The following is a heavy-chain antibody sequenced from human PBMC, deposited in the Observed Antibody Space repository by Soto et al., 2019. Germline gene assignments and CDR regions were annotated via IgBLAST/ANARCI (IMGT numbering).Heavy chain of an antibody. CDR1: GGSIPSYHW. CDR3: ATRETRTGGPV. Sequence: WETLSLTCAVYGGSIPSYHWWTWVRQSPGKGLQWIGETSLNGDINYSPSLQSRVTVSMDMSRNHLSLRLTSVTAADTAVYYCATRETRTGGPVWGPGPVVT. V-gene: IGHV4-4*02. J-gene: IGHJ3*01. CDR2: TSLNGDI. D-gene: IGHD2-8*02.